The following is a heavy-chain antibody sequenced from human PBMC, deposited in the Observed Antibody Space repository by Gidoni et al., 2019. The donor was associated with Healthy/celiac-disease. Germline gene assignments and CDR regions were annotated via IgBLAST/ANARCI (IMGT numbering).Heavy chain of an antibody. CDR1: GFTLSSYS. J-gene: IGHJ6*02. CDR2: ISSSTSYI. Sequence: ERQRVESGRGLVKPGGAVRLSCAASGFTLSSYSMNWLRQAPGKGLEWVSSISSSTSYISHADSVKGRFTISRDTAKNSLYLHMHSLRAADMAVYSCARGSCSRPSCYTGGMDVWGQGTTVTVSS. CDR3: ARGSCSRPSCYTGGMDV. V-gene: IGHV3-21*01. D-gene: IGHD2-2*02.